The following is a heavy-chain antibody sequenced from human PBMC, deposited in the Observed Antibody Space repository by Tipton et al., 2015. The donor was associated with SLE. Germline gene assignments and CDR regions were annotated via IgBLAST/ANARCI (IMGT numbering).Heavy chain of an antibody. CDR2: INHSGST. J-gene: IGHJ4*02. Sequence: LRLSCAVYGGSFSGYYWSWIRQPPGKGLEWIGEINHSGSTNYNPSLKSRVTISVDTSKNQFSLKLSSVTAADTAVYYCARVSTVTTGYYFDYWGQGTLVTVSS. CDR3: ARVSTVTTGYYFDY. D-gene: IGHD4-17*01. CDR1: GGSFSGYY. V-gene: IGHV4-34*01.